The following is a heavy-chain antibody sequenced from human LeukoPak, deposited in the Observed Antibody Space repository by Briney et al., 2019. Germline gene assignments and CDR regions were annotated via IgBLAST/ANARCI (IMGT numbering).Heavy chain of an antibody. D-gene: IGHD1-1*01. V-gene: IGHV3-23*01. CDR2: ISGSGGST. CDR3: AKDVSRGSRATNQRGIDY. CDR1: GFTFSSYA. Sequence: GGSLRLSCAASGFTFSSYAMSWVRQAPGKGLEWVSAISGSGGSTYYADSVKGRFTISRDNSKNTLYLQMNSLRAEDTAVYYCAKDVSRGSRATNQRGIDYWGQGTLVTVSS. J-gene: IGHJ4*02.